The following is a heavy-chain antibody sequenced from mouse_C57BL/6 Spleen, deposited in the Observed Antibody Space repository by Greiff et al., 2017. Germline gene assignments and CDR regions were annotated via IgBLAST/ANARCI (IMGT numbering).Heavy chain of an antibody. Sequence: QVQLKQSGPELVKPGASGKISCKASGYAFSSSWMNWVKQRPGKGLEWIGRIYPGDGDTNYNGKFKGKATLTADKASSTAYMQLSSHTSEDSSVYFCASSYYDGSSSYYFDYWCQGTTLTVSS. V-gene: IGHV1-82*01. J-gene: IGHJ2*01. CDR2: IYPGDGDT. CDR3: ASSYYDGSSSYYFDY. CDR1: GYAFSSSW. D-gene: IGHD1-1*01.